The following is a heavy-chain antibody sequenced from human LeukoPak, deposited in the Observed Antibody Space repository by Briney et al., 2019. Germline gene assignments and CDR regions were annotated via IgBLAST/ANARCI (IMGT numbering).Heavy chain of an antibody. CDR2: INPNSGAA. D-gene: IGHD2-15*01. J-gene: IGHJ4*02. CDR3: ARAEGIGGSPTVDY. CDR1: GYTFTGYY. Sequence: ASAKVSCKASGYTFTGYYMQWVRQAPGQGLEWMRYINPNSGAATYAQKFQGRVTMTRDTSISTAYMELSSLRSDDTAMYYCARAEGIGGSPTVDYWGQGTLVTISS. V-gene: IGHV1-2*02.